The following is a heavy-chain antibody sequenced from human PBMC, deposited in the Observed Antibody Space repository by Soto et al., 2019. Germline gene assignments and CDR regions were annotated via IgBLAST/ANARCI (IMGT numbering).Heavy chain of an antibody. CDR2: IRSKAYGGTT. J-gene: IGHJ6*02. CDR1: GFTFGDYA. D-gene: IGHD3-10*01. CDR3: TRDPMVRGVIDSRLGMGV. Sequence: PGGSLRLSCTASGFTFGDYAMSWFRQAPGKGLEWVGFIRSKAYGGTTEYAASVKGRFTISRDDSKSIAYLQMNSLKTEDTAVYYCTRDPMVRGVIDSRLGMGVWGQGTTVTVSS. V-gene: IGHV3-49*03.